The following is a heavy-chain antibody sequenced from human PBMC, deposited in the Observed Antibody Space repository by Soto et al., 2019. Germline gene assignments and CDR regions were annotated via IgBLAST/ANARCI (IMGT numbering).Heavy chain of an antibody. D-gene: IGHD6-6*01. Sequence: QVQLQESGPGLVKPSETLSLTCTVSGGSISSYYWSWIRQPPGKGLEWIGYIYYSGSTNYNPSLKRRVTILVDTSKNHFSMEQSSVTAADTAVYYCARRVEQRVGFYYYYMDVWGKGTTVTVSS. J-gene: IGHJ6*03. CDR1: GGSISSYY. CDR3: ARRVEQRVGFYYYYMDV. V-gene: IGHV4-59*01. CDR2: IYYSGST.